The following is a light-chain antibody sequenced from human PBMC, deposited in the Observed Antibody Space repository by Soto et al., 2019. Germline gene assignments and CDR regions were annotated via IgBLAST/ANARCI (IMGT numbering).Light chain of an antibody. CDR2: GAF. CDR1: QSVNSN. CDR3: QQYNYWPYT. Sequence: EIVMTQSPDTVSVSPGERATLSCRASQSVNSNLAWYQQKPGQAPRLLINGAFTRATGIPARFSGSGSGTEFTLTITSLQSEDFAVYFCQQYNYWPYTFGQGTKLEIK. J-gene: IGKJ2*01. V-gene: IGKV3-15*01.